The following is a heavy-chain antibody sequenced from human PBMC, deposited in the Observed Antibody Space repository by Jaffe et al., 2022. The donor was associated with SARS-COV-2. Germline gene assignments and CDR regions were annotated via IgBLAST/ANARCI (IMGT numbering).Heavy chain of an antibody. CDR2: ISYDGSNK. V-gene: IGHV3-30-3*01. CDR1: GFTFSSYA. D-gene: IGHD2-2*01. CDR3: AREGYCSSTSCPLDY. Sequence: QVQLVESGGGVVQPGRSLRLSCAASGFTFSSYAMHWVRQAPGKGLEWVAVISYDGSNKYYADSVKGRFTISRDNSKNTLYLQMNSLRAEDTAVYYCAREGYCSSTSCPLDYWGQGTLVTVSS. J-gene: IGHJ4*02.